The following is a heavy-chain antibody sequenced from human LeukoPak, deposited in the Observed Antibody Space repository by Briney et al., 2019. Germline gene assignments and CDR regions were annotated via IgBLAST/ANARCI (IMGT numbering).Heavy chain of an antibody. D-gene: IGHD1-1*01. Sequence: SETLSLTCTVSGGSISSYYWSWIRQPPGKGLEWIGYIYYSGSTNYNPSLKSRVTISVDTSKNQFSLKLSSVTAADTAVYYCARQPSGTYAFDIWGQGTVVTVSS. J-gene: IGHJ3*02. CDR3: ARQPSGTYAFDI. V-gene: IGHV4-59*08. CDR2: IYYSGST. CDR1: GGSISSYY.